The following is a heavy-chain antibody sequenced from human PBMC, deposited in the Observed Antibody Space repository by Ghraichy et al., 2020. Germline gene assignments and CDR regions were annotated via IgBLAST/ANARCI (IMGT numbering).Heavy chain of an antibody. Sequence: GGSLRLSCAASGFTFSSYGMHWVRQAPGKGLEWVALIWFDGRAEDFADSVKGRFTISRDNSKNTLFLQMNSLRVEDTAVYYCVRDGISSSDLMADFFDLWGQGTRVTVSA. CDR1: GFTFSSYG. CDR3: VRDGISSSDLMADFFDL. CDR2: IWFDGRAE. J-gene: IGHJ4*02. D-gene: IGHD3-3*02. V-gene: IGHV3-33*01.